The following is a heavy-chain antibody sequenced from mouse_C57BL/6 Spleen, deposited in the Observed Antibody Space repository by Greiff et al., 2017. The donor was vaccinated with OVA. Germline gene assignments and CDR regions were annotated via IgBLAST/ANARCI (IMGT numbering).Heavy chain of an antibody. CDR1: GYTFTDYY. V-gene: IGHV1-19*01. CDR2: INPYNGGT. J-gene: IGHJ2*01. CDR3: ARGDGSRDFDY. Sequence: EVQLQQSGPVLVKPGASVKVSCKASGYTFTDYYMNWVKQSHGKSLEWIGVINPYNGGTSYNQKFKGKATLTVDKSSSTAYMELNSLTSEDSAVYYCARGDGSRDFDYWGQGTTLTVSS. D-gene: IGHD1-1*01.